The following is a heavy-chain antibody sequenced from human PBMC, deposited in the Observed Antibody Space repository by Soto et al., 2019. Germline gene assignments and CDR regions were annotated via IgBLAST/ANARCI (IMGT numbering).Heavy chain of an antibody. Sequence: PGGSLRLSFAASGFTFSSYWMHWVRQAPGKGLVWVSRINSDGSSTSYADSVKGRFTISRDNAKNTLYLQMNSLRAEDTALYYCAKGRSYYYYYGVDVWGQGTTVTVS. CDR3: AKGRSYYYYYGVDV. J-gene: IGHJ6*02. CDR2: INSDGSST. V-gene: IGHV3-74*01. CDR1: GFTFSSYW.